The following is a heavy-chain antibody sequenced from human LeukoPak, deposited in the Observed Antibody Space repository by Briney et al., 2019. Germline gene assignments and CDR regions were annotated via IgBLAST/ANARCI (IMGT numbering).Heavy chain of an antibody. CDR2: LYYSGST. D-gene: IGHD2-2*01. J-gene: IGHJ3*02. CDR3: ARFTTSLMWYCSSTSCYDAFDI. Sequence: PSETLSLTCTVSGDSISSYYWSWIRQPPGKGLEWIGYLYYSGSTYYNPSLKSRVTISVDTSKNQFSLKLSSVTAADTAVYYCARFTTSLMWYCSSTSCYDAFDIWGQGTMVTVSS. CDR1: GDSISSYY. V-gene: IGHV4-59*08.